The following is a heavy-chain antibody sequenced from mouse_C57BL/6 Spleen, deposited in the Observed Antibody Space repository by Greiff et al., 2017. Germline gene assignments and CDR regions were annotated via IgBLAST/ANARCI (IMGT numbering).Heavy chain of an antibody. V-gene: IGHV1-80*01. CDR2: IYPGDGDT. D-gene: IGHD2-1*01. CDR3: ARRMGNYEGFAY. Sequence: QVQLQQSGAELVKPWASVKISCKASGYAFSSYWLNWVKQRPGKGLEWIGQIYPGDGDTNYNGKFKGKATLTADKSSSTAYMQLSSLTSEDSAVYFCARRMGNYEGFAYWGQGTLVTVSA. CDR1: GYAFSSYW. J-gene: IGHJ3*01.